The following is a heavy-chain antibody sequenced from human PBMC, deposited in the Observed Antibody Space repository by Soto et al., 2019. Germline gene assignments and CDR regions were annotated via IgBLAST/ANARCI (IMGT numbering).Heavy chain of an antibody. Sequence: EVQLVESGGGLVQPGGSLRLSCAASGFTFSSYWMHWVRQAPGKGLVWVSRINSDGSSTSYADSVKGRFTISRDNAKNTLYLQMNSLRAEDTAVYYCARFSVLCFGGVIVMDYGMDVWGQGTTVTVSS. CDR2: INSDGSST. J-gene: IGHJ6*02. V-gene: IGHV3-74*01. D-gene: IGHD3-16*02. CDR3: ARFSVLCFGGVIVMDYGMDV. CDR1: GFTFSSYW.